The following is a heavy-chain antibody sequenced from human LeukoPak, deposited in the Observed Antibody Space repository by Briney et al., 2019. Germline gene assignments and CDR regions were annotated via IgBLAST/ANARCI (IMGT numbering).Heavy chain of an antibody. D-gene: IGHD6-19*01. J-gene: IGHJ4*02. CDR2: IKQDGSEK. V-gene: IGHV3-7*03. Sequence: GGSLRLSCAASGFTFSSCWMSWVRQAPGKGLEWVANIKQDGSEKYYVDSVKGRFTISRDNAKNSLYLQMNSLRAEDTAVYYCARDSWWLVPNYFDYWGQGTLVTVSS. CDR1: GFTFSSCW. CDR3: ARDSWWLVPNYFDY.